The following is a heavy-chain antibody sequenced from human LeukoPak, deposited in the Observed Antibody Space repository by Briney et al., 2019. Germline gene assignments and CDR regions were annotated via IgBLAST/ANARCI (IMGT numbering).Heavy chain of an antibody. J-gene: IGHJ3*02. CDR2: IYCGGST. V-gene: IGHV3-53*01. CDR1: GFTVSSNY. Sequence: SGGSLRLSCAASGFTVSSNYMSWVRQAPGKGLEWVSVIYCGGSTYYADSVKGRFTISRDNSKNTLYLQMNSLRAEDTAVYYCAQDSGYDSGPNAFDIWGQGTMVTVSS. D-gene: IGHD5-12*01. CDR3: AQDSGYDSGPNAFDI.